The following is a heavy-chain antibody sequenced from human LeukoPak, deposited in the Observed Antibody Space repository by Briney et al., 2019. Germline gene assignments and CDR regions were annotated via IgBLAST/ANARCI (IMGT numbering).Heavy chain of an antibody. CDR2: ISYDGSNK. CDR3: AREQVGAILFDY. J-gene: IGHJ4*02. CDR1: GFTFSSYG. D-gene: IGHD1-26*01. Sequence: GGSLILSCAASGFTFSSYGMHWVRQAPGKGLEWVAVISYDGSNKYYADSVKGRFTISRGNSKNTLYLQMNSLRAEDTAVYYCAREQVGAILFDYWGQGTLVTVSS. V-gene: IGHV3-30*03.